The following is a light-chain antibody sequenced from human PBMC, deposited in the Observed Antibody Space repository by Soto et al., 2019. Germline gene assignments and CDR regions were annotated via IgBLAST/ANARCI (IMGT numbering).Light chain of an antibody. CDR3: SSYTSSSTPYV. Sequence: QSALTQPASVSGSPGQSITISCTGTSSDVGGYNYVSWYQQHPGKAPQLMIYDVSNRPSGVSNRFSGSKSGNTASLTISGLQAEDEADYYCSSYTSSSTPYVFGTGTKFTVL. CDR2: DVS. J-gene: IGLJ1*01. V-gene: IGLV2-14*01. CDR1: SSDVGGYNY.